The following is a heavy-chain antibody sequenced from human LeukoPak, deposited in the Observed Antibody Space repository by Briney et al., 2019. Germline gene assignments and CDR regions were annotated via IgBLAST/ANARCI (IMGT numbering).Heavy chain of an antibody. V-gene: IGHV4-61*03. CDR2: VCYTGST. CDR1: GGSVNSETYG. CDR3: ARAYLSGSYPDD. Sequence: PSETLSLTCTVSGGSVNSETYGWPWIRQPPGKGLEWIGFVCYTGSTNYYPSLTSRVTISVDTSKHHISLKLSSVTAADTAVYYCARAYLSGSYPDDWGQGILVTASS. D-gene: IGHD3-10*01. J-gene: IGHJ4*02.